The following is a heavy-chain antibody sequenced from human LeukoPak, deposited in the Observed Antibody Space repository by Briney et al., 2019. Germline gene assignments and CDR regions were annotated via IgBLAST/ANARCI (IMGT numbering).Heavy chain of an antibody. Sequence: SETLSLTCTVSGASITSGLYYWNWIRQPAGKGLEWIGSIYYSGSTYYNPSLKSRVTISVDTSKNQFSLKLSSVTAADTAVYYCAREQATSIAARAIDYWGQGTLVTVSS. CDR3: AREQATSIAARAIDY. CDR1: GASITSGLYY. J-gene: IGHJ4*02. D-gene: IGHD6-6*01. V-gene: IGHV4-39*07. CDR2: IYYSGST.